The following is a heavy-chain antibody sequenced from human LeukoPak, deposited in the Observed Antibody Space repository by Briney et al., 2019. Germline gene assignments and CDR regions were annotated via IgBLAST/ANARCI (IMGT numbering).Heavy chain of an antibody. J-gene: IGHJ3*01. D-gene: IGHD3-10*01. CDR1: GYTFTGYY. Sequence: ASVKVSCKASGYTFTGYYMHWVRQAPGQGLEWMGGIAPISGTPMYAQRFQDRVTITADTSTYTAYLEMSSLTSEDTAVYYCAREGEYYSESGNLVDASDVWGQGTMVTVSA. CDR3: AREGEYYSESGNLVDASDV. CDR2: IAPISGTP. V-gene: IGHV1-46*01.